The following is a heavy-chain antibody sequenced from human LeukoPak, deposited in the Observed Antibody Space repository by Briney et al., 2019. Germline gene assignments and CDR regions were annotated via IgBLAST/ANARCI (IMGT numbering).Heavy chain of an antibody. D-gene: IGHD3-10*01. J-gene: IGHJ4*02. Sequence: PSETLPLTCTVSGGSISSFSWSWIRQPPGKGLEWIGYIYYSGNTNYNPSLKSRVTISVDTSKNQFSLNLSSVTAADTAVYYCARTSYGSGRYIDYWGQGTLVTVSS. CDR3: ARTSYGSGRYIDY. V-gene: IGHV4-59*08. CDR2: IYYSGNT. CDR1: GGSISSFS.